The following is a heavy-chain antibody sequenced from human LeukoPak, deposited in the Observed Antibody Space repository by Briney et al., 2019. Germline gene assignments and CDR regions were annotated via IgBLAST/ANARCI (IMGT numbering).Heavy chain of an antibody. D-gene: IGHD3-16*01. J-gene: IGHJ4*02. V-gene: IGHV4-34*01. CDR2: INHSGST. CDR3: ARVPTRKLYDYGTRNEADY. CDR1: GGSFSGYY. Sequence: SETLSLTCAVYGGSFSGYYWSWIRQPPGKGLEWIGEINHSGSTNYNPSLKSRVTISVDTSKNQFSLKLSSVTAADTAVYYCARVPTRKLYDYGTRNEADYWGQGTLVTVSS.